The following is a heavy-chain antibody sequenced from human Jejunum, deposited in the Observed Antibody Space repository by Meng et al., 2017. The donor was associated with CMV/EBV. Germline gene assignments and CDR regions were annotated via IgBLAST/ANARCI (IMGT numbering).Heavy chain of an antibody. V-gene: IGHV4-59*01. CDR1: STYY. CDR2: IYYSGNT. Sequence: STYYWSWIRQPPGKGLEWIGDIYYSGNTNYSPSLKSRVTISVDTSKKQFSLKLSSVAAADTAVYYCARAKPVGYDSGTYYNSFDCWGQGTLVTVSS. D-gene: IGHD3-10*01. CDR3: ARAKPVGYDSGTYYNSFDC. J-gene: IGHJ4*02.